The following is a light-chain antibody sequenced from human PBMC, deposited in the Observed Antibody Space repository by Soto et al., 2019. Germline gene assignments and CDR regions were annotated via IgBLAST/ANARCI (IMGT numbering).Light chain of an antibody. CDR1: QGINKW. J-gene: IGKJ2*01. V-gene: IGKV1-12*01. Sequence: DIQMTQSPSSVSAAVGDRVTITCRASQGINKWLAWYQQKPGKAPQLLISAASTLRSGVPSRFSGSGSGTDFILTISNLQPEDFATYYCQQSYSVPHTFGQGTKLEI. CDR2: AAS. CDR3: QQSYSVPHT.